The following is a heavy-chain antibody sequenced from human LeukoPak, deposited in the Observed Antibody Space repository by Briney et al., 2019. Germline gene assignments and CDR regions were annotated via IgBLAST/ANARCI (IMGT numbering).Heavy chain of an antibody. V-gene: IGHV1-46*01. CDR1: GYTFTSYY. CDR2: INPSGGST. CDR3: ARHSLPGTTPFDY. D-gene: IGHD1-1*01. Sequence: ASVKVSCTASGYTFTSYYMHWVRQAPGQGLEWVGIINPSGGSTSYAQKFQGRVTMTRDTSTSTVYMDLTSLRSDDTAVYYCARHSLPGTTPFDYWGQGTLVTVSS. J-gene: IGHJ4*02.